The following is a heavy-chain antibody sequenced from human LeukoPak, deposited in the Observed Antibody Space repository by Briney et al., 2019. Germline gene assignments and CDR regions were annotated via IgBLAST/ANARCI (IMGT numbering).Heavy chain of an antibody. CDR1: GFIFSNYY. V-gene: IGHV3-7*01. Sequence: GGSLRLSCATSGFIFSNYYMTWVRQAPGKGLEWVASIRDDGSAKFYVDSVEGRFTISRDSAKNSLFLQLNSLRAEDTAVYFCAKFILYHGAFDIWGQGTMVTVSS. CDR2: IRDDGSAK. J-gene: IGHJ3*02. D-gene: IGHD2-8*01. CDR3: AKFILYHGAFDI.